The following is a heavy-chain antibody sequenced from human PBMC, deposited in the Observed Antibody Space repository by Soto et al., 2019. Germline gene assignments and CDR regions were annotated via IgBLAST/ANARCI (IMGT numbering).Heavy chain of an antibody. CDR3: AKVGAAMVTNYYYGMDV. CDR1: GFTFGRYA. J-gene: IGHJ6*02. CDR2: ISGSGGST. V-gene: IGHV3-23*01. Sequence: PXXSLRLSCAASGFTFGRYAMRWVLQAPGKGLEWVSAISGSGGSTYYADSVKGRFTISRDNSKTTLYLQMNSLRAEDKAVYYCAKVGAAMVTNYYYGMDVWGQGTTVTVSS. D-gene: IGHD5-18*01.